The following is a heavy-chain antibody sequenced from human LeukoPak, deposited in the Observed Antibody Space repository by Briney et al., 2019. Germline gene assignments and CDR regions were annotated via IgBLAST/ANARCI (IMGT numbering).Heavy chain of an antibody. J-gene: IGHJ4*02. Sequence: ASVTVSCKASGYMFSNFFSSYGITWVRQAPGQGLEWMGWISPYKGNKKFAQKLQGRVTMTTDTSTSTAYMELRSLRSDDTAVYYCLTSNYYDSSGREYIDYWGQGTLVTVSS. V-gene: IGHV1-18*01. CDR1: GYMFSNFFSSYG. CDR3: LTSNYYDSSGREYIDY. CDR2: ISPYKGNK. D-gene: IGHD3-22*01.